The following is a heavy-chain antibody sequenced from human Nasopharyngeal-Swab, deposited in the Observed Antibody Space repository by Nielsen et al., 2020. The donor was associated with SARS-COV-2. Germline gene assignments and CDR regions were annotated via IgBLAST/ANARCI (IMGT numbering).Heavy chain of an antibody. CDR3: ASRGASADPSTRDLPFSRRTFDL. D-gene: IGHD6-13*01. J-gene: IGHJ2*01. V-gene: IGHV3-74*01. CDR2: VNQEGSRT. CDR1: GAIFSKCC. Sequence: GESLKISGVASGAIFSKCCMHWVRQAPGKGLVWVSRVNQEGSRTDHADSVRGRVTSSKDNSKNTVSLQMNSLRAEDTGVYYSASRGASADPSTRDLPFSRRTFDLWGRGTLVTVSS.